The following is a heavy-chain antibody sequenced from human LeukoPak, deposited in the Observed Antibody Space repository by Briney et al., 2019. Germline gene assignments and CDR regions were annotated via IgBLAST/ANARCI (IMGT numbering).Heavy chain of an antibody. D-gene: IGHD6-19*01. Sequence: PGGSLRLSCAASGFTFSSYWMNWVRQAPGKGLEWVANIKQDGSEKFYVDSVKGRFTISRDNAKNSLYLQMNSLRAEDTALYYCAKDWRNGYSSDWYSEGYFPHWGQGTLVTVSS. V-gene: IGHV3-7*03. CDR2: IKQDGSEK. J-gene: IGHJ1*01. CDR1: GFTFSSYW. CDR3: AKDWRNGYSSDWYSEGYFPH.